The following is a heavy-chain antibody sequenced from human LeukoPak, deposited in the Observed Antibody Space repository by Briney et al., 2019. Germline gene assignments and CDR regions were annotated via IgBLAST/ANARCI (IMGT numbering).Heavy chain of an antibody. J-gene: IGHJ5*02. Sequence: SETLSLTCTVSGGSISSYYWSWIRQPPGKGLEWIGYIYYSESTNYNPSLKSRVTISVDTSKNQFSLKLSSVTAADTAVYYCARAVIPAASRGGRGFDPWGQGTLVTVSS. CDR1: GGSISSYY. CDR3: ARAVIPAASRGGRGFDP. D-gene: IGHD2-2*01. CDR2: IYYSEST. V-gene: IGHV4-59*01.